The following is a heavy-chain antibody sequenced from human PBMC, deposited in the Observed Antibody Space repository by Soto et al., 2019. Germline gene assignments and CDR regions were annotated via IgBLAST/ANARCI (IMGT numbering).Heavy chain of an antibody. V-gene: IGHV4-30-2*01. J-gene: IGHJ4*02. CDR1: GGSIISGGYS. Sequence: SETLSLTCAVSGGSIISGGYSWIWIRQPPGKGLEWIGYIYHSGSTYYNPSLKSRVTISVDRSKNQFSLKLSSVTAADTAVYYCARADPTGTAPDYWGQGTLVTVSS. D-gene: IGHD1-1*01. CDR3: ARADPTGTAPDY. CDR2: IYHSGST.